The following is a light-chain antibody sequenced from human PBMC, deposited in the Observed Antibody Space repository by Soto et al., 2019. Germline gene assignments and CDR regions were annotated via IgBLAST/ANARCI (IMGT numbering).Light chain of an antibody. CDR2: AAS. Sequence: DIQMTQSPSSLSASVGDRVTITCRASQSISSYLNWYQQKPGKAPKLLIYAASNLQSGVPSRFSGSGSGTVFTLTISSLQPEDFATYYCQQSYVTPWTFGQGTKVDIK. CDR3: QQSYVTPWT. J-gene: IGKJ1*01. CDR1: QSISSY. V-gene: IGKV1-39*01.